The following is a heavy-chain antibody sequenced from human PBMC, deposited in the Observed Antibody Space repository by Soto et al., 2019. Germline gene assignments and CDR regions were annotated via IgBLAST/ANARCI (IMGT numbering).Heavy chain of an antibody. V-gene: IGHV2-5*01. CDR2: IYWNDDK. Sequence: QITLKESGPTLVKPTQTLTLTCTFSGFSLSTSGVGVGWIRQPPGKALEWLALIYWNDDKRYSPSLKSRLTITKVTSKNQVVLTMTNMDPVDTATYYCAHQPDSSGYYFPFDYWGQGTLVTVSS. D-gene: IGHD3-22*01. J-gene: IGHJ4*02. CDR1: GFSLSTSGVG. CDR3: AHQPDSSGYYFPFDY.